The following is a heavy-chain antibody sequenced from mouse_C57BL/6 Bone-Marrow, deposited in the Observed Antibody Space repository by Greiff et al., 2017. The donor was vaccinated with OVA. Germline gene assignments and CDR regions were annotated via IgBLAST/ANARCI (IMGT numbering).Heavy chain of an antibody. CDR3: ARGYWFAY. Sequence: VKLQESGAELATPVSTVKLSCKASGYTFTSYGISWVKQRTGQGLEWIGEIYPRSGNTYYNEKFKGKATLTADKSSSTAYMELRSLTSEDSAVYFCARGYWFAYWGQGTLVTVSA. D-gene: IGHD3-1*01. CDR1: GYTFTSYG. CDR2: IYPRSGNT. V-gene: IGHV1-81*01. J-gene: IGHJ3*01.